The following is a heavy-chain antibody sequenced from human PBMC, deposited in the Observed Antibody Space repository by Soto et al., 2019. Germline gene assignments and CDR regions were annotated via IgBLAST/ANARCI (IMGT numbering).Heavy chain of an antibody. Sequence: QVQLVQSGAEVKKPGSSVKVSCKASGGTFISYAISWVRQAPGQWLEWMGGIIPIFGTANYAQKFQGRVTITADESTSTAYMELSSLRSEDTAVYYCARPRNEATLDAFDIWGQGTMVTVSS. D-gene: IGHD1-26*01. J-gene: IGHJ3*02. V-gene: IGHV1-69*01. CDR1: GGTFISYA. CDR2: IIPIFGTA. CDR3: ARPRNEATLDAFDI.